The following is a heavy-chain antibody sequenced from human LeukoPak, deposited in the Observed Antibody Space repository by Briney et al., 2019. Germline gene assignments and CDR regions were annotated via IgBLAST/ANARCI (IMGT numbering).Heavy chain of an antibody. J-gene: IGHJ4*02. D-gene: IGHD2-2*01. Sequence: GGSLRLSCAASGFTFSSYWMSWVRKAPGKGLEWVDNIKEDGSEKYYVNSVKGRFTISRDNAKNSVYLQMNSLRAEDTAVYYCARGMSTSYWGQGTLVTVSS. CDR2: IKEDGSEK. CDR1: GFTFSSYW. CDR3: ARGMSTSY. V-gene: IGHV3-7*04.